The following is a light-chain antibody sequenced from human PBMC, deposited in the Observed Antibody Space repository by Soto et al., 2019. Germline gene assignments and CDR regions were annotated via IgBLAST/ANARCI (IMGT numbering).Light chain of an antibody. Sequence: QSALTQPASVSGSPGQSITISCTGTSSDIGTYNFVSWYQVHPARAPKLIIHDVGDRPSGVSNRFSGSKSGNTASLTISGLQPEDEAAYYCSSYRSTTTVFGTGTKLTVL. J-gene: IGLJ1*01. CDR2: DVG. CDR3: SSYRSTTTV. V-gene: IGLV2-14*01. CDR1: SSDIGTYNF.